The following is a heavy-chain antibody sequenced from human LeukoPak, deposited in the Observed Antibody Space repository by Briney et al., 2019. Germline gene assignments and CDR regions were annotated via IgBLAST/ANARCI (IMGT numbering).Heavy chain of an antibody. D-gene: IGHD5-12*01. CDR1: GSTFSSYA. V-gene: IGHV3-23*01. CDR2: ISGSGGST. CDR3: AKAVGGLRLDYYYGMDV. J-gene: IGHJ6*02. Sequence: GGSLRLSCAASGSTFSSYAMSWVRQAPGKGLEWVSAISGSGGSTYYADSVKGRFTISRDNSKNTLYLQMNSLRAEDTAVYYCAKAVGGLRLDYYYGMDVWGQGTTVTVSS.